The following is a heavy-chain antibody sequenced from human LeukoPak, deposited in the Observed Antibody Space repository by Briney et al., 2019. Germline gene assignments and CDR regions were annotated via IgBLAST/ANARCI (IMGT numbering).Heavy chain of an antibody. V-gene: IGHV3-7*01. CDR1: GFSFSSYW. CDR2: IKRDGSEK. Sequence: PGGSLRLSCAASGFSFSSYWMSWVRQVPGKGLEWVANIKRDGSEKYYVDSVKGRFTISRDNDKNALFLQMNSLRVEDTAVYYCARDQNYYDSSGELYHVYWGQGTLVTVSS. CDR3: ARDQNYYDSSGELYHVY. D-gene: IGHD3-22*01. J-gene: IGHJ4*02.